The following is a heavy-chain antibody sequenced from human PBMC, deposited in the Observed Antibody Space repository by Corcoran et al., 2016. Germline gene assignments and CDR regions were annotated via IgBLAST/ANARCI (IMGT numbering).Heavy chain of an antibody. V-gene: IGHV3-30*18. CDR3: AKDDIAVRPGWFDP. CDR2: ISYNGGNI. J-gene: IGHJ5*02. D-gene: IGHD6-6*01. Sequence: QVQLVESGGGVVQPGRSLGLSCAASGFAFSSYGMHWVRQAPGKGLEWVALISYNGGNIDYAASVKGRFTSSRDKSKNTLYLQMNSLSADDTATYYCAKDDIAVRPGWFDPWGQGTLVTVSS. CDR1: GFAFSSYG.